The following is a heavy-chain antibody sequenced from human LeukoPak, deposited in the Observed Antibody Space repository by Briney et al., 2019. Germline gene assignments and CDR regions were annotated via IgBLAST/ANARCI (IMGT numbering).Heavy chain of an antibody. J-gene: IGHJ6*02. V-gene: IGHV1-8*01. D-gene: IGHD6-19*01. Sequence: ASVKVSCKASGYTFTSYDINWVRQATGQGLEWVGWMNPNSGNTGYAQKFQGRVTMTRNTSISTAYMELSSLRSEDTAVYYCARVVAVAQTGQRWYYYYGMDVWGQGTTVTVSS. CDR1: GYTFTSYD. CDR3: ARVVAVAQTGQRWYYYYGMDV. CDR2: MNPNSGNT.